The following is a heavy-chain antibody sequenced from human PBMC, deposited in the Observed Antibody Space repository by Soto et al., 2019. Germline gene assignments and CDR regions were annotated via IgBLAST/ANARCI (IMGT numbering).Heavy chain of an antibody. CDR3: ARGGRLLIWFGESWGRGDFDM. J-gene: IGHJ3*02. D-gene: IGHD3-10*01. CDR2: INPNSGGT. V-gene: IGHV1-2*04. Sequence: ASVKVSCKASGYTFTGYYIHWVRQGPGQGLEWMGWINPNSGGTNYAQKFQGWVTMTRDTSISTAYMELSRLRSDDTAVYYCARGGRLLIWFGESWGRGDFDMWGQGTMVTV. CDR1: GYTFTGYY.